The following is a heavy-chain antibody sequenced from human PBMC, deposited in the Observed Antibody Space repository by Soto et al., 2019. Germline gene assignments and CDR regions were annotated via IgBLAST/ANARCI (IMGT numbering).Heavy chain of an antibody. CDR3: ARDIGDSVDYYYGVDV. D-gene: IGHD2-15*01. Sequence: PSETLSLTCTVSGGSISSSSYYWGWIRQPPGKGLEWIGCIYYSGSTYYNPSLKSRVTISVDTSENQVSLKLSSVTAADTAVYYCARDIGDSVDYYYGVDVWGQGTTVTVSS. V-gene: IGHV4-39*07. J-gene: IGHJ6*02. CDR1: GGSISSSSYY. CDR2: IYYSGST.